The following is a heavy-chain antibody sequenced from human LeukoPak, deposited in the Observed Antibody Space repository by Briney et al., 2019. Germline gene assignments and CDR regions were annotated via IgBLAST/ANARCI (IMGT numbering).Heavy chain of an antibody. D-gene: IGHD2-15*01. Sequence: GGSLRLSCAASGFTFSTYAMSWVRQAPGKGLEWVSTIYYSGGNTYSADSVKGRFTISRDNAKNTLYLQMNSQRAEDTAVYYCAKDQGQAVVPRRFDYWGQGTLVTVSS. CDR3: AKDQGQAVVPRRFDY. V-gene: IGHV3-23*01. CDR2: IYYSGGNT. CDR1: GFTFSTYA. J-gene: IGHJ4*02.